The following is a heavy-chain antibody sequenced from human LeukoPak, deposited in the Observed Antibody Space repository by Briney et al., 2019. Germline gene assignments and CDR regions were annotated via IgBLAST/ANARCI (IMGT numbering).Heavy chain of an antibody. Sequence: GASVKVSCKASGGTFSSYAISWVGQAPGQGLEWMGGIIPIFGTANYAQKFQGRVTITADKSTSTAYMELSSLRSEDTAVYYCARDQGYYDILTGYYQRYYFDYWGQGTLVTVSS. D-gene: IGHD3-9*01. J-gene: IGHJ4*02. CDR1: GGTFSSYA. CDR3: ARDQGYYDILTGYYQRYYFDY. CDR2: IIPIFGTA. V-gene: IGHV1-69*06.